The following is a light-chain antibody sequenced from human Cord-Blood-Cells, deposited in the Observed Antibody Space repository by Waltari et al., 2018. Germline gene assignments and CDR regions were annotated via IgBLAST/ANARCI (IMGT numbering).Light chain of an antibody. CDR2: GKN. V-gene: IGLV3-19*01. CDR3: NSRDSSGNHVV. Sequence: SSELTQDPAVSVALGQTVRITCQGDSLRSYYASWYQQKPGQAPVLVIYGKNNRPSGIPDRFSGSSSGNTASLTSTGAQAEDGADYYCNSRDSSGNHVVFGGGTKLTVL. J-gene: IGLJ2*01. CDR1: SLRSYY.